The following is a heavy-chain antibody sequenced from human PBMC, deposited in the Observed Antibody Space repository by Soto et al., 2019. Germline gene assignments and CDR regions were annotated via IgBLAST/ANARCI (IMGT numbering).Heavy chain of an antibody. CDR2: IYYSGST. V-gene: IGHV4-31*03. Sequence: SETLSLTCTVSGGSISSGGYYWSWIRQHPGKGLEWIGYIYYSGSTYYNPSLKSRVTISVDTSKNQFSLKLSSVTAADTAVYYCAGGGIAVAGTVAWYYYGMDVWGQGTPVTVSS. CDR1: GGSISSGGYY. D-gene: IGHD6-19*01. CDR3: AGGGIAVAGTVAWYYYGMDV. J-gene: IGHJ6*02.